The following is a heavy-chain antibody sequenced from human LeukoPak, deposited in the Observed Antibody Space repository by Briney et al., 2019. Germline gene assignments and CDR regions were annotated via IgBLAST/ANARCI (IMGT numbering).Heavy chain of an antibody. CDR2: ISAYNGNT. V-gene: IGHV1-18*04. J-gene: IGHJ5*02. Sequence: ASVKVSCKASGYTFTSYGISWVRQAPGQGLEWMGWISAYNGNTNYAQKLQGRVTMTTDTSTSTAYMELRSLRSDDTAVYYCANYIAAAGGNWFDPWGQGTLVTVSS. D-gene: IGHD6-13*01. CDR3: ANYIAAAGGNWFDP. CDR1: GYTFTSYG.